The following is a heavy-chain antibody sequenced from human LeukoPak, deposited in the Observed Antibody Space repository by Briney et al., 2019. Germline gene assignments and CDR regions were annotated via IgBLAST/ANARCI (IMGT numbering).Heavy chain of an antibody. Sequence: GGSLRLSCAASGFTFSNYELNWVRQAPGKGLEWVSYIRSSGSIIYYADSVKGRFTISRDDAKNSLYLQMNSLRAEDTAVFYCARGVVMDVWGKGTTVTVSS. D-gene: IGHD2-15*01. CDR3: ARGVVMDV. CDR1: GFTFSNYE. V-gene: IGHV3-48*03. J-gene: IGHJ6*04. CDR2: IRSSGSII.